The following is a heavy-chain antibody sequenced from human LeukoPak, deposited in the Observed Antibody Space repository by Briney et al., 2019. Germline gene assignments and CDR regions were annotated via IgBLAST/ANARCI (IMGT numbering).Heavy chain of an antibody. Sequence: GGSLRLSCAASGFTFSSYSMNWVRQAPGKGLEWVSSISSSSSYIYYADSVKGRFTISRDNAKNSLYLQMNSLRAEDTAVYYCARMGSYHHPSYFYYWGQGTLVTVSS. V-gene: IGHV3-21*01. CDR3: ARMGSYHHPSYFYY. CDR2: ISSSSSYI. CDR1: GFTFSSYS. D-gene: IGHD1-26*01. J-gene: IGHJ4*02.